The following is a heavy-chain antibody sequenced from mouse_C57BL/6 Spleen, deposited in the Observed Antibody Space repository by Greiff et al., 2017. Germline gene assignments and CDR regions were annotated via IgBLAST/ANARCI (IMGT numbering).Heavy chain of an antibody. Sequence: QVQLKESGAELVKPGASVKISCKASGYAFSSYWMNWVKQRPGKGLEWIGQIYPGDGDTNYNGKFKGKATLTADKSSSTAYMQLSSLTSEDSAVYCCARSGSPYWYFDVWGTGTTVTVSS. CDR2: IYPGDGDT. CDR1: GYAFSSYW. CDR3: ARSGSPYWYFDV. J-gene: IGHJ1*03. V-gene: IGHV1-80*01. D-gene: IGHD1-1*02.